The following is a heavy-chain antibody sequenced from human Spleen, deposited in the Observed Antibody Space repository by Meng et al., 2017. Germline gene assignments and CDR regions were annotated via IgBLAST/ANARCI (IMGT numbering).Heavy chain of an antibody. CDR3: ARATTPDY. J-gene: IGHJ4*02. V-gene: IGHV1-8*01. Sequence: ASVKVSCKASGYTFTTFDINWVRQASGQRLEWMGWMSPNSGHTGSAQKFQGRVIMTRNTSTNTAYMELSSLKSDDTAVYYCARATTPDYWGQGTLVTVSS. CDR1: GYTFTTFD. CDR2: MSPNSGHT. D-gene: IGHD1-1*01.